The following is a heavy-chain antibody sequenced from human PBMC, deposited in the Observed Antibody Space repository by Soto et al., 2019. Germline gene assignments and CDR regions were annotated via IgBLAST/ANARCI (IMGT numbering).Heavy chain of an antibody. CDR3: ARLEGLATISYYFDF. CDR2: IYYRGNA. J-gene: IGHJ4*02. V-gene: IGHV4-39*01. CDR1: DDSINSDKYY. D-gene: IGHD3-9*01. Sequence: SETLSLTCSVSDDSINSDKYYWGWFRQPPGKDLEWIGSIYYRGNAYSHPPLKTRVTISLDKSRSQFSLKLTSVTAADSAVYFCARLEGLATISYYFDFWGQGALVTVSS.